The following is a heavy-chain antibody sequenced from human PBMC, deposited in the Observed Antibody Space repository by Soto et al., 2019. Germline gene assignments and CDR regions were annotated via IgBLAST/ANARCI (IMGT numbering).Heavy chain of an antibody. CDR2: NT. CDR1: GYTFANYA. V-gene: IGHV1-18*01. D-gene: IGHD1-7*01. J-gene: IGHJ4*02. Sequence: QVQLVQSGPEVKEPGASVKISCKTSGYTFANYAVTWVRQAPGQGLEWVGCNTDYAQKSQGTVTLTRDTSTSTAYLELRSLRSDDTAVYYCARGGRHIYLGSWNYYFDYWGQGTLVTVSS. CDR3: ARGGRHIYLGSWNYYFDY.